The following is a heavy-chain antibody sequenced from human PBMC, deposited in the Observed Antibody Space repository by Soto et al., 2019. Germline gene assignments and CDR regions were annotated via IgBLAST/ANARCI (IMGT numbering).Heavy chain of an antibody. CDR2: VKSDGSGT. V-gene: IGHV3-74*01. D-gene: IGHD3-22*01. Sequence: EVQLVESGGGLVQLGGSLRLSCEASGFTFRTYWMHWVRQAPGKGLVWVSRVKSDGSGTYYADSVEGRFTISRENTQKTLYLQMNSLGAEDTAVYYCVMGDGDYHDGNGYLGRHWRQGPLVTVSS. CDR3: VMGDGDYHDGNGYLGRH. J-gene: IGHJ1*01. CDR1: GFTFRTYW.